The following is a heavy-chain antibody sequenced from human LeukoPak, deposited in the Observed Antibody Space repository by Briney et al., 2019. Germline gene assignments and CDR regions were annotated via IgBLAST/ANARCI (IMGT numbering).Heavy chain of an antibody. Sequence: GGSLRLSCAASGFTFSSYATHWVRQAPGKGLEWVAVISYDGSNKYYADSVKGRFTISRDNSKNTLYLQMNSLRAEDTAVYYCARGPALYSSSSRNFDYWGQGTLVTVSS. CDR2: ISYDGSNK. V-gene: IGHV3-30*01. CDR1: GFTFSSYA. CDR3: ARGPALYSSSSRNFDY. D-gene: IGHD6-6*01. J-gene: IGHJ4*02.